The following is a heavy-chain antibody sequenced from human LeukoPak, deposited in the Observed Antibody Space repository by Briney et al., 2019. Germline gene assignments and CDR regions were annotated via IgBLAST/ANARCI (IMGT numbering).Heavy chain of an antibody. CDR2: ISSSGSTI. V-gene: IGHV3-11*01. Sequence: GSLRLSCAASGFTFSDYYMSWIRQAPGKGLEWVSYISSSGSTIYYADSVKGRFTISRDNAKNSLYLQMNSLRAEDTAVYYCARDPPPGGTPPIMAVWGQGTLVTVSS. D-gene: IGHD3-16*01. CDR1: GFTFSDYY. CDR3: ARDPPPGGTPPIMAV. J-gene: IGHJ4*02.